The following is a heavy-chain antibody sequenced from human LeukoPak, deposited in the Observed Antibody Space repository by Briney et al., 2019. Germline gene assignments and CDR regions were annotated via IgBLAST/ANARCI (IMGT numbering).Heavy chain of an antibody. CDR2: LSGSGGST. V-gene: IGHV3-23*01. J-gene: IGHJ4*02. D-gene: IGHD5-18*01. CDR1: GFTFSSYA. Sequence: PGGSLRLSCVFSGFTFSSYAMSWVRQAPGKGLEWVSSLSGSGGSTYYADSVKGRFTISRDNSKNTLYLQMNSLRVEDTAVYYCAKDPHTGYSFAYWGQGTWSPSPQ. CDR3: AKDPHTGYSFAY.